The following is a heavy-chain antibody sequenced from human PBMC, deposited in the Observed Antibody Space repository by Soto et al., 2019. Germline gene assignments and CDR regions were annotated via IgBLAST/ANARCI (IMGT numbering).Heavy chain of an antibody. CDR1: GYTFTTYG. V-gene: IGHV1-18*01. CDR3: VSSQRGYSSDWFNDY. D-gene: IGHD6-13*01. Sequence: ASVKVSCKASGYTFTTYGVSWVRQAPGQGLEWMGWISASNGNTNYAQKLQGRVTMTTDTSTTTAYMELRSLRSDDTAVYYCVSSQRGYSSDWFNDYWGQGTPVTVSS. CDR2: ISASNGNT. J-gene: IGHJ4*02.